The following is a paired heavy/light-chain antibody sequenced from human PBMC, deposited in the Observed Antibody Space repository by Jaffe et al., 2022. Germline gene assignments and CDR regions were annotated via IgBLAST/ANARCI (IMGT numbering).Heavy chain of an antibody. CDR1: GFSFADYA. CDR2: IRSRTYGGSP. D-gene: IGHD1-20*01. J-gene: IGHJ4*02. Sequence: EVLLVESGGGLVETGRSLRLSCTGSGFSFADYAIFWVRLTSGKGLEWLGYIRSRTYGGSPEYAAPVKGRITISREDSSSLALLQMTDLRPDDSGMYFCSRSPGTWYNHYFDSWGRGARVTVSS. V-gene: IGHV3-49*04. CDR3: SRSPGTWYNHYFDS.
Light chain of an antibody. CDR3: QQYSNTPLS. CDR2: GVS. Sequence: DIVLTQSPGTLFLSPGERATLSCRASHSIYGNYLAWYQQKIGQAPRLLMSGVSSRAADVPDRFSGSGSGTEFTLTIKRVEPEDAAFYYCQQYSNTPLSFGGGTKVEI. J-gene: IGKJ4*01. CDR1: HSIYGNY. V-gene: IGKV3-20*01.